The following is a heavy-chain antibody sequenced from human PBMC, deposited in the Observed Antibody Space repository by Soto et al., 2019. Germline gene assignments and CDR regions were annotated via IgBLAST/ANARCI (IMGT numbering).Heavy chain of an antibody. D-gene: IGHD2-15*01. CDR2: IYYSGST. Sequence: SETLSLTCTVSGGSISSYYWSWIRQPPGKGLEWIGYIYYSGSTNYNPSLKSRVTISVDTSKNQFSLKLSSVTAADTAVYYCARVPTHLCSGGSCSSGWFDPWGQGTLVTVSS. CDR1: GGSISSYY. J-gene: IGHJ5*02. V-gene: IGHV4-59*01. CDR3: ARVPTHLCSGGSCSSGWFDP.